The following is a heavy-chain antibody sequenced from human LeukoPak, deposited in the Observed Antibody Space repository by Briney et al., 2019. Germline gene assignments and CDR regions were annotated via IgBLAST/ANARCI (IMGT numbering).Heavy chain of an antibody. V-gene: IGHV4-59*07. CDR3: ARQAWRTGGWFDP. J-gene: IGHJ5*02. Sequence: PWDTLSLTCYVCGGAISSSFWSWIRQSPGKELEWVGFIYNNGRTSYNPSLKSRVSISVDTSKNQVFLKLTSVSTADTAVYYCARQAWRTGGWFDPWGQGTLVTVSS. CDR1: GGAISSSF. CDR2: IYNNGRT. D-gene: IGHD3-10*01.